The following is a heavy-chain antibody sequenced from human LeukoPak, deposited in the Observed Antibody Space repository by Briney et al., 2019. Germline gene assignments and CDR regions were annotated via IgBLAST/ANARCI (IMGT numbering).Heavy chain of an antibody. CDR3: RDQYCASSSCPGAFDL. V-gene: IGHV3-15*01. J-gene: IGHJ3*01. D-gene: IGHD2-2*01. Sequence: GGSLRLSCAASGFNFYYDWMSWVRQAPGKGLEWVGRIKSKTDGGTTEYAAPVKGRFTISRDDSRNTLYLQMSSLKTEDTAVYYVRDQYCASSSCPGAFDLWGQGTVGTVSS. CDR1: GFNFYYDW. CDR2: IKSKTDGGTT.